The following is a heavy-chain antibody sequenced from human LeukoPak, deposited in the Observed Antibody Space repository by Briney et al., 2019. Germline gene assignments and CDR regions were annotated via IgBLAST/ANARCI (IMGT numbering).Heavy chain of an antibody. J-gene: IGHJ4*02. CDR1: GGSISSYY. V-gene: IGHV4-59*01. CDR3: AKAGYSNYFDY. CDR2: IYYSGST. D-gene: IGHD6-13*01. Sequence: SETLSLTCTVSGGSISSYYWSWIRQPPGKGLGWIGYIYYSGSTNYNPSLKSRVTISVDTSKNQFSLKLSSVTTADTAVYYCAKAGYSNYFDYWGQGTLVTVSS.